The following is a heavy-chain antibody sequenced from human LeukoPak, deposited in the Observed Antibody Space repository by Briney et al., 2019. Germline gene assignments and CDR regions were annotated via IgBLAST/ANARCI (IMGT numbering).Heavy chain of an antibody. V-gene: IGHV3-23*01. CDR2: ISGSGGST. D-gene: IGHD2-15*01. CDR1: GFTFSSYA. J-gene: IGHJ6*03. CDR3: ASCYSDLYYYYYMDV. Sequence: PGGSLRLSCAASGFTFSSYAMSWVRQAPGKGLEWVSAISGSGGSTYYADSVKGRFTISRDNSKNTLYLQMNSLRAEDTAVYYCASCYSDLYYYYYMDVWGKGTTVTVSS.